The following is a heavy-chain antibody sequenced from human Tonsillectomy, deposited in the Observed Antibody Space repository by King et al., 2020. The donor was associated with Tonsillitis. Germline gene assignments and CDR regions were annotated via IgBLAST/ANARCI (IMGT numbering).Heavy chain of an antibody. D-gene: IGHD3-22*01. CDR2: ISSSSSAI. J-gene: IGHJ4*02. Sequence: VQLVESGGGLVQPGGSLRLSCAASGFTFSDYSITCVRQAPDKGLEWVSYISSSSSAIYHADSVKGRFTISRDNARNSLHLQMNSLRAEDTALYYCARMNFDSSGHYRYFDYWGQGTPVTVSS. CDR1: GFTFSDYS. V-gene: IGHV3-48*01. CDR3: ARMNFDSSGHYRYFDY.